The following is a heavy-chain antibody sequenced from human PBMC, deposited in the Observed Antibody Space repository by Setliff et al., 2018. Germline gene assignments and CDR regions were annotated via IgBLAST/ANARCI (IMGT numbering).Heavy chain of an antibody. Sequence: PGGPLRLSCAASGFTSSPYAMSWVRQAPGKGLEWVSTIYSGDRNTFYIDSVKGRFTIFRDGSKNTLYLQMTSLRVEDTAVYYCAKPQVELRWGFESWGQGTLVTVSS. D-gene: IGHD1-7*01. CDR3: AKPQVELRWGFES. CDR2: IYSGDRNT. V-gene: IGHV3-23*03. CDR1: GFTSSPYA. J-gene: IGHJ4*02.